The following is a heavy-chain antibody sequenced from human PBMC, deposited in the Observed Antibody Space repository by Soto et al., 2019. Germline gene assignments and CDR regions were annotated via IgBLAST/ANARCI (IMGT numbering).Heavy chain of an antibody. D-gene: IGHD5-18*01. V-gene: IGHV4-39*01. CDR3: AIGGGPFGYNYGANDY. J-gene: IGHJ4*01. Sequence: SETLSLTCSVSGGSISSSSCYWGWIRQPPGKGLEWIGSLYYSGSTYYNPSLKSRVTISVDTSKNQFSLKLSSVTAADTAVYYCAIGGGPFGYNYGANDYWGQGTLVTVSS. CDR2: LYYSGST. CDR1: GGSISSSSCY.